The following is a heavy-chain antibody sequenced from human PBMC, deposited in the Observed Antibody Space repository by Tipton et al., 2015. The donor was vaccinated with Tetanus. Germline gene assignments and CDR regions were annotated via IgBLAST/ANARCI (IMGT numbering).Heavy chain of an antibody. CDR1: GGSISSSSYY. CDR3: ARVHIPSLDDYGDPKPGPFDY. V-gene: IGHV4-39*07. D-gene: IGHD4-17*01. J-gene: IGHJ4*02. Sequence: TLSLTCTVSGGSISSSSYYWGWIRQPPGKGLEWIGSIYYSGSTYYNPSLKSRVTISVDTSKNQFSLKLSSVTAADTAVYYCARVHIPSLDDYGDPKPGPFDYWGQGTLVTVSS. CDR2: IYYSGST.